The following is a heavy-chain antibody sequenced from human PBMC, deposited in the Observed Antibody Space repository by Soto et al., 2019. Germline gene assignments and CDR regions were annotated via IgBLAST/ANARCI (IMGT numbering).Heavy chain of an antibody. Sequence: QVQLVESGGGVVQPGGPLRLSCAASGFILSDFAMHWVRQAPGRGRGGVAVILKDGKSKYYADSVRGRFTISSDTSKDTIFLQLTSLRLDDSAVYYCAKTGCNGGSCFSWFDPWGQGTPVTVSS. D-gene: IGHD2-15*01. CDR1: GFILSDFA. CDR2: ILKDGKSK. V-gene: IGHV3-30*04. CDR3: AKTGCNGGSCFSWFDP. J-gene: IGHJ5*02.